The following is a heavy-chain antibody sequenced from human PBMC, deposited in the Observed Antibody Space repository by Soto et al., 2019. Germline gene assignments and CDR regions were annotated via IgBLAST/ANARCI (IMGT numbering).Heavy chain of an antibody. D-gene: IGHD6-13*01. Sequence: GASVKVSCKASGYTFTDCYIHWVRQAPGQGLEWMGWINPKSGGTNIAQRFKGRVNMTRDMSISTVYMGMNRLKPDDTAVYYCVRDGLVSSARYYFDYWGQGTLVTVSS. CDR2: INPKSGGT. CDR3: VRDGLVSSARYYFDY. CDR1: GYTFTDCY. V-gene: IGHV1-2*02. J-gene: IGHJ4*02.